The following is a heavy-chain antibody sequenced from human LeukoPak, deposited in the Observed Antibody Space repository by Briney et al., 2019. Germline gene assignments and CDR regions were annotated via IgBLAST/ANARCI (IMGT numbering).Heavy chain of an antibody. CDR2: ISSSGSTI. CDR3: ARYYYDSSGYPPIYYYMDV. D-gene: IGHD3-22*01. Sequence: GGSLRLSCAASGFTFSDYYMSWIRQAPGKGLEWVSYISSSGSTIYYADSVKGRFTISRDNAKNSLYLQMNSPRAEDTAVYYCARYYYDSSGYPPIYYYMDVWGKGTTVTVSS. CDR1: GFTFSDYY. V-gene: IGHV3-11*04. J-gene: IGHJ6*03.